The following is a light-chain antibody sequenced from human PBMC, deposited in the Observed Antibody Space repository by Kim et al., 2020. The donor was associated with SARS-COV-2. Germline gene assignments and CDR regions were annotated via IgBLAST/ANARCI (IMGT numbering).Light chain of an antibody. Sequence: SASVGDRVTITCRASQGISSYLAWYQQKPGKAPKLLIYAASTLQSGVPSRFSGSGSGTDFTLIISSLQPEDFATYYCQQLNSYPHTFGQGTKLEI. CDR1: QGISSY. CDR3: QQLNSYPHT. J-gene: IGKJ2*01. CDR2: AAS. V-gene: IGKV1-9*01.